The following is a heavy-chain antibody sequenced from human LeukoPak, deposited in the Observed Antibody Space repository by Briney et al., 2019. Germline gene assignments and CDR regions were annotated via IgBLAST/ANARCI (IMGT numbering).Heavy chain of an antibody. J-gene: IGHJ3*02. CDR1: GGSISSYY. D-gene: IGHD2-15*01. CDR3: ARVCGGSCYGAFDT. Sequence: SETLSLTCTVSGGSISSYYWSWIRQPPGKGLEWIGYIYYSGSTNYNPSLKSRVTISVDTSKNQFSLKLSSVTAADTAVYYCARVCGGSCYGAFDTWGQGTMVTVSS. CDR2: IYYSGST. V-gene: IGHV4-59*01.